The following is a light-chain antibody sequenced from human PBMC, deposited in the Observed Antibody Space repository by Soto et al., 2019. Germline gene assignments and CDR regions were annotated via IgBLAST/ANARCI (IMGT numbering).Light chain of an antibody. CDR1: QSVSTY. J-gene: IGKJ4*01. Sequence: EVVLTQSPATMSLYPGEGATLSCRASQSVSTYLGWYQQKPGQAPRLLIFEASNRATGIPARFSGSGSGTDFTLTISSLEPEDFAVYYCQQRSNWLTLGGGTKVDIK. CDR3: QQRSNWLT. V-gene: IGKV3-11*01. CDR2: EAS.